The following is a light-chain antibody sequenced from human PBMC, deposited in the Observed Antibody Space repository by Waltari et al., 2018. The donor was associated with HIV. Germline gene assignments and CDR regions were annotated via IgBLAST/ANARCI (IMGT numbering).Light chain of an antibody. CDR3: SSYTSSSTVV. CDR1: SSDVGSYNR. Sequence: QSALTQPPSVSGSPGQSVTISCTGTSSDVGSYNRVSWYQQPPGTAPKLMIYEVSNRPSGFPDRFSGSKSGNTASLTSSGLQAEDEADYYGSSYTSSSTVVFGGGTKLTVL. CDR2: EVS. J-gene: IGLJ2*01. V-gene: IGLV2-18*02.